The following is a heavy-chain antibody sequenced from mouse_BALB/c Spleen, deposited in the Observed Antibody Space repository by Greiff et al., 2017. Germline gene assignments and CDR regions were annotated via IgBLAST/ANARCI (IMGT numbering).Heavy chain of an antibody. V-gene: IGHV5-17*02. Sequence: EVMLVESGGGLVQPGGSRKLSCAASGFTFSSFGMHWVRQAPEKGLEWVAYISSGSSTIYYADTVKGRFTISRDNPKNTLFLQMTSLRSEDTAMYYCARENRWYFDVWGAGTTVTVSS. CDR2: ISSGSSTI. CDR1: GFTFSSFG. CDR3: ARENRWYFDV. D-gene: IGHD2-14*01. J-gene: IGHJ1*01.